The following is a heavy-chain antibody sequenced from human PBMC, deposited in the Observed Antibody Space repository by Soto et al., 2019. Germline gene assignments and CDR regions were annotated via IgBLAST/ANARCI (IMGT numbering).Heavy chain of an antibody. V-gene: IGHV4-30-4*01. CDR2: IYYSGST. CDR1: GGSISSGDYY. Sequence: PSETLSLTCTVSGGSISSGDYYWSWIRQPPGKGLEWIGYIYYSGSTYYNPSLKSRVTISVDTSKNQFSLKLSSVTAADTAVYYCAREGTYTAMVSADNWFDPRGQGTLVTVSS. J-gene: IGHJ5*02. D-gene: IGHD5-18*01. CDR3: AREGTYTAMVSADNWFDP.